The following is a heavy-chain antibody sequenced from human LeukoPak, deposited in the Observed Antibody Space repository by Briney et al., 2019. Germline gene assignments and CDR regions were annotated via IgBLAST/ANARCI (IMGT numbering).Heavy chain of an antibody. CDR1: GFIFSDYY. J-gene: IGHJ4*02. CDR3: ARVRYCSGGSCFGATFDY. D-gene: IGHD2-15*01. CDR2: ISSGGSTI. V-gene: IGHV3-11*04. Sequence: PGGSLRLSCAASGFIFSDYYMSWIRQAPAKWLEWVSYISSGGSTIYYADSVKGRFTISRDNAKNSLYLQMNSLRAEDTAVYYCARVRYCSGGSCFGATFDYWGQGTLVTVSS.